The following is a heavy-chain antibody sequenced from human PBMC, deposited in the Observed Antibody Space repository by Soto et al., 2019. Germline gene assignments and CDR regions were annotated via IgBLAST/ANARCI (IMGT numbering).Heavy chain of an antibody. J-gene: IGHJ6*02. Sequence: SETLSLTCAVPGGSISSGGYSWSWIRQPPGKGLEWIGYIYHSGSTYYNPSLKSRVTISVDRSKNQFSLKPSSVTDADTAVYYCARDSGAAGTGYYYYGMDVWGQGTTVTVSS. CDR2: IYHSGST. V-gene: IGHV4-30-2*01. CDR1: GGSISSGGYS. D-gene: IGHD6-13*01. CDR3: ARDSGAAGTGYYYYGMDV.